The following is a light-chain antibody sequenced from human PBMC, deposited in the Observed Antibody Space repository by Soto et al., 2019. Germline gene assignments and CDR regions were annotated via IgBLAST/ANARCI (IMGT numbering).Light chain of an antibody. J-gene: IGKJ1*01. Sequence: DIQMTQSPATLSASVGDRVSITCRASQNINTWLAWYQQKPGKAPQLLIYDASSLESGVPSRLSGSGSGTEFTLTIRSLQPEDFASYYCQQYNSYSTFGQGTKVDIK. CDR1: QNINTW. V-gene: IGKV1-5*01. CDR2: DAS. CDR3: QQYNSYST.